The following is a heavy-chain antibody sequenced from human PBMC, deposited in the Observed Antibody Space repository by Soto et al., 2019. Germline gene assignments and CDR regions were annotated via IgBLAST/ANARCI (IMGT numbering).Heavy chain of an antibody. Sequence: EEQLVESGGALVRPGESLRLSCAASGISTSSYWMGWVRQAPGRGLEWVVSIKKDGSEKYYMDSLKGRFTISRDNALNSLYLQMNSLRAEDTAVYFCVTGYHSDYWGQGTLVTVSS. V-gene: IGHV3-7*03. J-gene: IGHJ4*02. D-gene: IGHD5-18*01. CDR3: VTGYHSDY. CDR2: IKKDGSEK. CDR1: GISTSSYW.